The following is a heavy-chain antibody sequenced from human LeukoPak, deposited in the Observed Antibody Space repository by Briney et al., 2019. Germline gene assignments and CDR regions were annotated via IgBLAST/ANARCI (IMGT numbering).Heavy chain of an antibody. D-gene: IGHD3-22*01. CDR2: ISYDGSNK. CDR3: ARDALHYYDSSGYYYHHNWFDP. CDR1: GFTFSSYA. Sequence: PGRSLRLSCAASGFTFSSYAMHWVRQAPGKGLEWVAVISYDGSNKYYADSVKGRFTIPRDNSKNTLYLQMNSQRAEDTAVYYCARDALHYYDSSGYYYHHNWFDPWGQGTLVTVSS. J-gene: IGHJ5*02. V-gene: IGHV3-30-3*01.